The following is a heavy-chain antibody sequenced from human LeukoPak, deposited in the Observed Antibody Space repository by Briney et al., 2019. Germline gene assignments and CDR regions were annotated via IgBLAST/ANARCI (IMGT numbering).Heavy chain of an antibody. D-gene: IGHD3-9*01. CDR2: ISGSGGST. Sequence: GGSLRLSCAASGVTFSTYGMTWVRQAPGKGLEWVSAISGSGGSTYYADSVKGRFTISRDNSKNTLYLQMNSLRAEDTAVYYCAKDTSTYYDILTGYSLPGDFDYWGQGTLVTVSS. CDR3: AKDTSTYYDILTGYSLPGDFDY. J-gene: IGHJ4*02. V-gene: IGHV3-23*01. CDR1: GVTFSTYG.